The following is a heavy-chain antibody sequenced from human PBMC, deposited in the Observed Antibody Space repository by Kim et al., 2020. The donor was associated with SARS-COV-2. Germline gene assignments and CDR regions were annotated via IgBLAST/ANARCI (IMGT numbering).Heavy chain of an antibody. J-gene: IGHJ4*02. CDR3: ARPSSSHFDF. Sequence: GGSLRLSCAASGFFFRNFGIHWVRQAPGKGLEWVAFISNDGTFTFYADSVKGRFTISRDYSENTVYLQMDSLFTGDSAIYYCARPSSSHFDFWGQGTLVTVSS. CDR2: ISNDGTFT. V-gene: IGHV3-33*01. CDR1: GFFFRNFG. D-gene: IGHD3-10*01.